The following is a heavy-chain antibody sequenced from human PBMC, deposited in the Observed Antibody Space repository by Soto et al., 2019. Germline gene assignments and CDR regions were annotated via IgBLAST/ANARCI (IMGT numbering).Heavy chain of an antibody. CDR3: ARGESQFQPNGCPFDY. V-gene: IGHV1-69*13. CDR2: IIPIFGTA. CDR1: GGTFSSYA. Sequence: ASVKVSCKASGGTFSSYAIRWVRQAPGQGLEWMGGIIPIFGTANYAQKFQGRVTITADESTSTAYMELSSLRSEDTAVYYCARGESQFQPNGCPFDYWGQGTLVTV. J-gene: IGHJ4*02. D-gene: IGHD2-21*01.